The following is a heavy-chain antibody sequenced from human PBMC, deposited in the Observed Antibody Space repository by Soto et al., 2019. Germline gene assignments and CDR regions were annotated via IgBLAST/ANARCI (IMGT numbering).Heavy chain of an antibody. J-gene: IGHJ5*02. CDR3: ARKTARGYCSSTSCSLNWFDP. CDR1: GGSFSGYY. V-gene: IGHV4-34*01. CDR2: INHSGST. D-gene: IGHD2-2*03. Sequence: SETLSLTCAVYGGSFSGYYWSWIRQPPGKGLEWIGEINHSGSTNYNPSLKSRVTISVDTSKNQFSLKLSSVTAADTAVYYCARKTARGYCSSTSCSLNWFDPWGQGTLVTVSS.